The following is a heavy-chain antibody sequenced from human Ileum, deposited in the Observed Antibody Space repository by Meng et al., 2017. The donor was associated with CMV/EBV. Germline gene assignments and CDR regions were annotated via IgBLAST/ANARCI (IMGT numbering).Heavy chain of an antibody. J-gene: IGHJ5*01. CDR1: GFGFSNYV. CDR2: IISDGRT. Sequence: GESLKISCAASGFGFSNYVMTWIRQGPGKGLEWVSTIISDGRTFYADSVKGRFTISRDNSKNTLYLQMNSLRAEDTALYYCAKVGLPFDSWGQGTLVTVSS. CDR3: AKVGLPFDS. V-gene: IGHV3-23*01.